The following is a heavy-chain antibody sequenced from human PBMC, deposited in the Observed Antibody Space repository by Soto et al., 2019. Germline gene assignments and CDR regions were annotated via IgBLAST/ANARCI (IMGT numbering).Heavy chain of an antibody. CDR1: GYSFTSYW. CDR2: IYPGDSDT. D-gene: IGHD5-12*01. CDR3: ARVVEMATTATRWFDP. J-gene: IGHJ5*02. Sequence: GESLKISCKGSGYSFTSYWNGWVRQMPGKGLEWMGIIYPGDSDTRYSPSFQGQVTISADKSISTAYLQWSSLKASDTAMYYCARVVEMATTATRWFDPWGQGTLVTVSS. V-gene: IGHV5-51*01.